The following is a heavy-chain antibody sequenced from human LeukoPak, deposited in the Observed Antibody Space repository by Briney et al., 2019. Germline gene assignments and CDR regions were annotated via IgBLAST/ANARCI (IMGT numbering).Heavy chain of an antibody. CDR1: GYPFTSYY. CDR2: INPSGGST. V-gene: IGHV1-46*01. J-gene: IGHJ4*02. CDR3: ARTTLDYYDSSGPWDY. Sequence: ASVTVSCKASGYPFTSYYMHWVRQAPGQGLEWMGIINPSGGSTSYAQKFQGRVTMTRDTSTSTVYMELSSLRSEDTAVYYCARTTLDYYDSSGPWDYWGQGTLVTVSS. D-gene: IGHD3-22*01.